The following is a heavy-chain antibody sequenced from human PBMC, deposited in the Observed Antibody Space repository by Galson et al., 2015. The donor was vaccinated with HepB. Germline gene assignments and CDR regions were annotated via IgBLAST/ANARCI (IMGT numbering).Heavy chain of an antibody. CDR2: IRSQASNYAT. D-gene: IGHD5-12*01. CDR1: GFTFSGSA. V-gene: IGHV3-73*01. J-gene: IGHJ4*02. Sequence: SLRLSCAASGFTFSGSAIHWVSQASGKGPEWVGRIRSQASNYATSSVPSLKGRFTISRDDSKNMAYLHMKSLKTEDTAVYYCIRLGDVAGYSRRWGQGTLVAVSS. CDR3: IRLGDVAGYSRR.